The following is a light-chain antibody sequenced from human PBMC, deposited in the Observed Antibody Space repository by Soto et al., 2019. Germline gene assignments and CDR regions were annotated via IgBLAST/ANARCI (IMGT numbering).Light chain of an antibody. CDR3: QSYDSSLSGRV. Sequence: QSALTQPPSASGSPGQSVTISCTGTKNDIGVYDFVSWYQHHPGKAPRLIIYEVVQRPSGVPDRFSGSKSGTSASLAITGLQAEDEADYYCQSYDSSLSGRVFGTGTKLTVL. J-gene: IGLJ1*01. V-gene: IGLV2-8*01. CDR2: EVV. CDR1: KNDIGVYDF.